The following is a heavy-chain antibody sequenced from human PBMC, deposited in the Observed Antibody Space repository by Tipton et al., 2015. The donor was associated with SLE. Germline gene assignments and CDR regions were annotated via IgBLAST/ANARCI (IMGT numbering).Heavy chain of an antibody. J-gene: IGHJ3*02. CDR3: ARGGYGSGRDAFDI. CDR2: IYYSGST. CDR1: GGSISSSSYY. D-gene: IGHD3-10*01. V-gene: IGHV4-39*07. Sequence: TLSLTCTVSGGSISSSSYYWGWIRQPPGKGLEWIGSIYYSGSTYYNPSLKSRITISVDTSKNQFSLKLSSVTAADTAVYYCARGGYGSGRDAFDIWGQGTMVTVSS.